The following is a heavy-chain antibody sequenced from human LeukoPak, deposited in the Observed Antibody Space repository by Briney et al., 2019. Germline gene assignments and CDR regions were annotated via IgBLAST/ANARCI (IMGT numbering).Heavy chain of an antibody. J-gene: IGHJ4*02. D-gene: IGHD3-3*01. CDR3: TSGTYDFWSGLGIFDY. CDR1: GFTFSNAW. Sequence: GGSLRLSCAASGFTFSNAWMSWVRQAPGKGLEWVGRIKSKTDGGTTDYAAPVKGRFTISRDDSKTTLYLQMNSLKTEDTAVYYCTSGTYDFWSGLGIFDYWGQGTLVTVSS. V-gene: IGHV3-15*01. CDR2: IKSKTDGGTT.